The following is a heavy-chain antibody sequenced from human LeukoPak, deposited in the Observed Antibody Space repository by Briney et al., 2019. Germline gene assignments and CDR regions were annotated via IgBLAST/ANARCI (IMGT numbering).Heavy chain of an antibody. CDR1: GGTFSEDY. V-gene: IGHV4-34*01. Sequence: SETLSLTCAVYGGTFSEDYWTWIRQPPGKGLEWIGEINHSGSTNYNPSLKSRVTISVDTSKNQFSLKLSAVTAADTAVYYCARGTVLPGKFGEAPGHLYLSLRGPYYFDYWGQGTLVTVSS. CDR3: ARGTVLPGKFGEAPGHLYLSLRGPYYFDY. CDR2: INHSGST. D-gene: IGHD3-16*01. J-gene: IGHJ4*02.